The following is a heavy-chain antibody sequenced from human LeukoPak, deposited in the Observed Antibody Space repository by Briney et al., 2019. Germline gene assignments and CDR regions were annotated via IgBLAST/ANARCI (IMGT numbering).Heavy chain of an antibody. Sequence: ASVKVSCKASGGTFNSYAISWVRQAPGQGLEWMGGIIPILGTANYAQKFQGRVTITTDESTSTAYMELSSLRSEDTAVYYCARDTGDGTTLSWFDPWGQGTLVTVSS. CDR1: GGTFNSYA. V-gene: IGHV1-69*05. CDR2: IIPILGTA. J-gene: IGHJ5*02. CDR3: ARDTGDGTTLSWFDP. D-gene: IGHD1-7*01.